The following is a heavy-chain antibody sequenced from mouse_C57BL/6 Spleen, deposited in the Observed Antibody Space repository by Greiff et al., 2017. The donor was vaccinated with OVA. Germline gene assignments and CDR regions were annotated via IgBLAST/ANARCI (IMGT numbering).Heavy chain of an antibody. J-gene: IGHJ1*03. D-gene: IGHD2-10*02. V-gene: IGHV5-16*01. CDR3: AREYGNWYFDV. CDR2: INYDGSST. CDR1: GFTFSDYY. Sequence: EVKLEESEGGLVQPGSSMKLSCTASGFTFSDYYMAWVRQVPEKGLEWVANINYDGSSTYYLDSLKSRFIISRDNAKNILYLQMSSLKSEDTATYYCAREYGNWYFDVWGTGTTVTVSS.